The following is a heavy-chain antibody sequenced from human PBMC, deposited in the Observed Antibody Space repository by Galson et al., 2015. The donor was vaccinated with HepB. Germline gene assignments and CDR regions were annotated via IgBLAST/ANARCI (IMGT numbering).Heavy chain of an antibody. Sequence: SLRLSCAASGFTFSDYYMSWIRQAPGKGLEWVSYISSSGSTIYYADSVKGRFVISRDNSKNTIHLQMNTLRAEDTAIYYYAKAATTVTTVICDYWGQGTLVTVSS. J-gene: IGHJ4*02. V-gene: IGHV3-11*01. CDR2: ISSSGSTI. CDR1: GFTFSDYY. D-gene: IGHD4-17*01. CDR3: AKAATTVTTVICDY.